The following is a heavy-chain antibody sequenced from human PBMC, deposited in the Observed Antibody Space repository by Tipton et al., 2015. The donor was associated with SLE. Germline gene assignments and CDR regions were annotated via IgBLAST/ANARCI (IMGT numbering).Heavy chain of an antibody. D-gene: IGHD6-13*01. CDR3: ARRRGSSWYEDYFDY. V-gene: IGHV4-61*01. CDR2: INYSGST. CDR1: GYSISSGYY. J-gene: IGHJ4*02. Sequence: TLSLTCTVSGYSISSGYYWSWLRRPPGKALEWIAYINYSGSTNYNPSLKSRVTMSVYTSKNQFSLKLCSVTAADTAVYYCARRRGSSWYEDYFDYWGQGTLVTVSS.